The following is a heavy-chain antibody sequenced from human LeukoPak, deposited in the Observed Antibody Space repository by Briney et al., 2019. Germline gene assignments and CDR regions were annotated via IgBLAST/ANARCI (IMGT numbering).Heavy chain of an antibody. CDR1: GGSISSYY. V-gene: IGHV4-59*08. J-gene: IGHJ4*02. D-gene: IGHD6-13*01. CDR3: ARRGIAAAGYDY. CDR2: IYYSGTT. Sequence: PETLSLTCTVSGGSISSYYWSWSRQPPGKGLEWIGYIYYSGTTNYNPPLKSRVTILVDTSKNQFSLNLSSVTAADTAVYYCARRGIAAAGYDYWGQGTLVTVSS.